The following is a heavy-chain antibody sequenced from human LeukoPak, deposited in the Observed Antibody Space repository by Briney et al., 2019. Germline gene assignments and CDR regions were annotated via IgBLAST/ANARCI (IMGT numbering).Heavy chain of an antibody. CDR3: ARDRFFGVVSDAFDI. CDR1: GFTFSSYA. CDR2: ISSSSSYI. D-gene: IGHD3-3*01. J-gene: IGHJ3*02. Sequence: PGGSLRLSCAASGFTFSSYAMSWVRQAPGKGLEWVSSISSSSSYIYYADSVKGRFTISRDNAKNSLYLQMNSLRAEDTAVYYCARDRFFGVVSDAFDIWGQGTMVTVSS. V-gene: IGHV3-21*01.